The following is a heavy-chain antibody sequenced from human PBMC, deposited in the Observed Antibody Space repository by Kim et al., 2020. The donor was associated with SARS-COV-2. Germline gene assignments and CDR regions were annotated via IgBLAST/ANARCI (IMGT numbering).Heavy chain of an antibody. CDR3: AKDIRGGSLDL. V-gene: IGHV3-9*01. CDR1: GFTFDDYA. Sequence: GGSLRLSCAASGFTFDDYAMHWVRLAPGKGLEWVSGISWNSGSIGYADSVKGRFTISRDNAKNSLYLQMNSLRAEDTALYYCAKDIRGGSLDLWGRGTLVTVSS. D-gene: IGHD3-16*01. J-gene: IGHJ2*01. CDR2: ISWNSGSI.